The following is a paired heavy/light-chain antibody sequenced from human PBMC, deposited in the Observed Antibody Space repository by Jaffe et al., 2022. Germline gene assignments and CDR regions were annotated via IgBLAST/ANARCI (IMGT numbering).Light chain of an antibody. V-gene: IGKV3-11*01. CDR2: DAS. Sequence: EIVLTQSPATLSLSPGDRATLSCRASQSVTTYLAWYQHKPGQAPRLLIYDASNRATGIPARFSGSGSGTDFTLTISSLEPEDFAVYYCQQRDSWPPQITFGQGTRLEIK. J-gene: IGKJ5*01. CDR3: QQRDSWPPQIT. CDR1: QSVTTY.
Heavy chain of an antibody. CDR2: INPRGTTR. J-gene: IGHJ4*02. D-gene: IGHD2-15*01. CDR1: GYTFTNYY. CDR3: ARGPPDYSCTTTSCYFDF. Sequence: QVQLVQSGAEVRKPGTSVKVSCKTSGYTFTNYYMHWVRQAPGQGLEWMGTINPRGTTRSYAQKFQGRVTVTRDTSTSTVYMEVRSLRSEDTAVYFCARGPPDYSCTTTSCYFDFWGQGTELTVSS. V-gene: IGHV1-46*03.